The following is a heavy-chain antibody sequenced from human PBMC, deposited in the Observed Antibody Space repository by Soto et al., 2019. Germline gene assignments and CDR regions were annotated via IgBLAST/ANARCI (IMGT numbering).Heavy chain of an antibody. CDR1: GFTFRTYY. Sequence: PGGSLRLSCAASGFTFRTYYMSWVRQAPGKGLEWVSSISANAYNTYYADSVKGRFTISRDNSMNSLYLQMSSLRIEDTAVYYCARPRGYGVFDAYDIWAQGTMFTVS. CDR2: ISANAYNT. CDR3: ARPRGYGVFDAYDI. D-gene: IGHD4-17*01. V-gene: IGHV3-23*01. J-gene: IGHJ3*02.